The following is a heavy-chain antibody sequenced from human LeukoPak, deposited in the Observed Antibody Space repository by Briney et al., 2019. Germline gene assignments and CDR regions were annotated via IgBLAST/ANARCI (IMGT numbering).Heavy chain of an antibody. J-gene: IGHJ6*04. CDR3: AREGADKCSSTSCYPGGYYYYGMDV. CDR2: ISSSGSTI. V-gene: IGHV3-48*03. Sequence: GGSLRLSCAASGFTFSSYEMNWVRQAPGKGLEWVSYISSSGSTIYYADSVKGRSTISRDNAKNSLYLQMNSLRAEDTAVYYCAREGADKCSSTSCYPGGYYYYGMDVWGKGTTVTVSS. CDR1: GFTFSSYE. D-gene: IGHD2-2*01.